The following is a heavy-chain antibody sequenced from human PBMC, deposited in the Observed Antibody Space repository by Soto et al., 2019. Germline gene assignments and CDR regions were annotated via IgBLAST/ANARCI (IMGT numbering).Heavy chain of an antibody. V-gene: IGHV3-23*01. CDR2: ISGSGGST. CDR3: ATPGAGYCSSTSCPMDV. CDR1: VFTFSSYA. J-gene: IGHJ6*02. Sequence: GGSLRLSCAASVFTFSSYAMSWVRQAPGKGLEWVSAISGSGGSTYYADSVKGRFTISRDNSKNTLYLQMNSLRAEDTAVYYCATPGAGYCSSTSCPMDVWGQGTTVTVSS. D-gene: IGHD2-2*01.